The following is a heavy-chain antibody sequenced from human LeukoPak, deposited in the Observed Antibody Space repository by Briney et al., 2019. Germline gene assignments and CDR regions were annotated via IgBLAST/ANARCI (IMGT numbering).Heavy chain of an antibody. CDR2: ISGSGGST. V-gene: IGHV3-23*01. CDR1: GFTFSSYA. Sequence: GGSLRLSCAASGFTFSSYAMSWVRQAPGKGLEWVSAISGSGGSTYYADSVKGRFTISRDNSKNTLYLQMNSLRAEDTAVYYYASDPFVADSSSSPFDYWGQGTLVTVSS. CDR3: ASDPFVADSSSSPFDY. D-gene: IGHD6-6*01. J-gene: IGHJ4*02.